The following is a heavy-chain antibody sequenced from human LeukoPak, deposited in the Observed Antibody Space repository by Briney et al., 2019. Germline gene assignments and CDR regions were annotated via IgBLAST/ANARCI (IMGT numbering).Heavy chain of an antibody. Sequence: SVKVSCKASGFTFTSPAMQWVRQARGQRLEWIGWIVVGSGNTNYAQKFQERVTITRDMSTSTAYMELSSLRSEDTAVYYCAAEYYDYGDYVGYWGQGTLVTVSS. D-gene: IGHD4-17*01. V-gene: IGHV1-58*02. J-gene: IGHJ4*02. CDR1: GFTFTSPA. CDR2: IVVGSGNT. CDR3: AAEYYDYGDYVGY.